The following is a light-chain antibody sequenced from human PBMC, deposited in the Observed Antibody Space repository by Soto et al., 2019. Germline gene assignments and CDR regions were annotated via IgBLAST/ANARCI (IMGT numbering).Light chain of an antibody. CDR1: SSDIGGYNY. V-gene: IGLV2-14*01. CDR2: EVS. J-gene: IGLJ3*02. CDR3: SSYTSSSTWV. Sequence: QSVLTQPASVSGSPGQSITISCTGTSSDIGGYNYVSWYQQHPGNAPKLMIYEVSNWPSGVSNRFSGSKSGNTASLTISGLRAEDEADYYCSSYTSSSTWVFGGGTKLTVL.